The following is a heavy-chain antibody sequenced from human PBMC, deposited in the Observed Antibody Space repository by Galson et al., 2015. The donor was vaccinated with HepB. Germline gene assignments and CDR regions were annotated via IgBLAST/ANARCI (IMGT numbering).Heavy chain of an antibody. J-gene: IGHJ6*02. D-gene: IGHD5-12*01. V-gene: IGHV3-11*01. CDR1: GFTFSDYY. CDR2: ISSSGSTI. CDR3: ARDQIESGSPIYYYYGMDV. Sequence: SLRLSCAASGFTFSDYYVSWIRQAPGKGLEWVSYISSSGSTIYYADSVKGRFTISRDNAKNSLYLQMNSLRAEDTAVYYCARDQIESGSPIYYYYGMDVWGQGTTVTVSS.